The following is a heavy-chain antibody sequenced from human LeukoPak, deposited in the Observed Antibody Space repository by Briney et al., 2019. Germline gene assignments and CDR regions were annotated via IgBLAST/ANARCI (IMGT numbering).Heavy chain of an antibody. CDR2: IYYSGST. CDR3: ARLRYFDWLLDDAFDI. Sequence: SETLSLTCTVSGGSISSYYWSWIRQPPGKGLGWIGYIYYSGSTNYNPSLKSRVTISVDTSKNQFSLKLSSVTAADTAVYYCARLRYFDWLLDDAFDIWGQGTMVTVSS. D-gene: IGHD3-9*01. V-gene: IGHV4-59*08. CDR1: GGSISSYY. J-gene: IGHJ3*02.